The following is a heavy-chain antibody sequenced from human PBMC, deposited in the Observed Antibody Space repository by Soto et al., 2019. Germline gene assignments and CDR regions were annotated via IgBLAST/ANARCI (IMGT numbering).Heavy chain of an antibody. Sequence: ASVKVSCKASGYSFTSLDTNWVRQTAGQGLEWMGWMQPSTGRTGYAQKFQGRVTMTRDTSINTAYMELTTLTSDDTAFYYCARGVSAGVDYWGQGTLVTVSS. V-gene: IGHV1-8*01. J-gene: IGHJ4*02. CDR2: MQPSTGRT. D-gene: IGHD1-26*01. CDR3: ARGVSAGVDY. CDR1: GYSFTSLD.